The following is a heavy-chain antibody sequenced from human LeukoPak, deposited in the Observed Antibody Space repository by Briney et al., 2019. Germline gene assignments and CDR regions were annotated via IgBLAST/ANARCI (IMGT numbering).Heavy chain of an antibody. J-gene: IGHJ4*02. D-gene: IGHD3-22*01. V-gene: IGHV3-30*18. CDR3: AKGFAYYYDSSGYQIDY. CDR2: ISYDGSNK. CDR1: GFTFSSYG. Sequence: GGSLRLSCAASGFTFSSYGMHWVRQAPGKGLEWVAVISYDGSNKYYADSVKGRFTISRDNSKNTLYLQMNSLRAEDTAVYYCAKGFAYYYDSSGYQIDYWGQGTLATVSS.